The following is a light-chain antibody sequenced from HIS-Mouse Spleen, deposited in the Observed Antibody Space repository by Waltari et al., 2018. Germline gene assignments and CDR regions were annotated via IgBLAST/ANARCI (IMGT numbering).Light chain of an antibody. V-gene: IGLV3-10*01. CDR3: YSTDSSGNHRV. CDR1: ALPKQD. CDR2: EDS. J-gene: IGLJ2*01. Sequence: SYELTQPPSVSGSPGQTARIPCPGDALPKQDADWYQQKSGQAPVLVIYEDSKRPSGIPERFSGSSSGTMATLTISGAQVEDEADYYCYSTDSSGNHRVFGGGTKLTVL.